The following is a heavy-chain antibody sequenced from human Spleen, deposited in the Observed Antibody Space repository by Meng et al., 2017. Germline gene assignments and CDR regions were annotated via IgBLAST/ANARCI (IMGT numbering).Heavy chain of an antibody. CDR3: ARLFRPPRFDP. J-gene: IGHJ5*02. CDR1: GDSISNYY. V-gene: IGHV4-59*08. Sequence: QLQLQESGPGLVRPSETPSLTCVVSGDSISNYYWSWIRQPPGKRLEYIGYIYYSGSTDYNPSLKSRVTISVDTSKNQVSLKLSSVTAADTAVYYCARLFRPPRFDPWGQGTLVTVSS. CDR2: IYYSGST.